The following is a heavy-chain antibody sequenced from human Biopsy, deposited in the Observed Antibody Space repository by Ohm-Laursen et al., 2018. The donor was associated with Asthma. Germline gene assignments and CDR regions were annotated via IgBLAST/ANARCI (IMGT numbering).Heavy chain of an antibody. V-gene: IGHV1-3*04. Sequence: SSVKVSCKASGYNFIGFAIHWVRQAPGQRLEWMGWVNTGNGDTKYSQKFQGRVTITRDTSASTAYMELRSLRSEDTATYYCARMYYDFLTGQVKDVFGVWGQGTMVTVSS. CDR3: ARMYYDFLTGQVKDVFGV. CDR1: GYNFIGFA. CDR2: VNTGNGDT. J-gene: IGHJ3*01. D-gene: IGHD3-9*01.